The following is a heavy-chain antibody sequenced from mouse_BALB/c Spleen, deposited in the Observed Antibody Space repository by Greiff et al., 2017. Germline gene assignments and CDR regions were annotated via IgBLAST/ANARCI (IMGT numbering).Heavy chain of an antibody. CDR3: AVATRYYAMDY. D-gene: IGHD1-1*01. CDR1: GFTFSDYG. V-gene: IGHV5-15*02. J-gene: IGHJ4*01. CDR2: ISNLAYSI. Sequence: DVHLVESGGGLVQPGGSRKLSCAASGFTFSDYGMAWVRQAPGKGPEWVAFISNLAYSIYYADTVTGRFTISRENAKNTLYLEMSSLRSEDTAMYYCAVATRYYAMDYWGQGTSVTVSS.